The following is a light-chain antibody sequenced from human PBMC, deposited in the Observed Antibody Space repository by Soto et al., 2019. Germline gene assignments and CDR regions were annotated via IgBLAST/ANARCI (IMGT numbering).Light chain of an antibody. CDR3: KQYNSYSEA. Sequence: DIQMTRSPSTLSASVGDRVTIPCRASQSISSWLAWYQQKPGKAPKLLIYDASSLESAVPSRLSVRGSGTGVTVSISSMQPDDVAAYYCKQYNSYSEAFGQG. CDR2: DAS. CDR1: QSISSW. V-gene: IGKV1-5*01. J-gene: IGKJ1*01.